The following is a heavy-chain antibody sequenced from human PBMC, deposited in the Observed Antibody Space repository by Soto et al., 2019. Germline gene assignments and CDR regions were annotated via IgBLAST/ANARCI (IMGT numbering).Heavy chain of an antibody. D-gene: IGHD3-10*01. J-gene: IGHJ4*02. Sequence: QVQLVQSGAEVKKPGASVKVSCKASGYTFTSYGISWVRQAPGQGLEWMGWISAYNGNTSCAQKLQGRVTMTTDTSTSTAYMELRSLRSDDTAVYYCARAKSGSGSYVALIIDYWGQGTLVTVSS. CDR3: ARAKSGSGSYVALIIDY. V-gene: IGHV1-18*01. CDR2: ISAYNGNT. CDR1: GYTFTSYG.